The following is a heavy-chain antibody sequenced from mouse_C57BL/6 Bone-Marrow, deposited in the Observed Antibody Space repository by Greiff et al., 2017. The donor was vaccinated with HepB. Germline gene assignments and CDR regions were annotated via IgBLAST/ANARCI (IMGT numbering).Heavy chain of an antibody. J-gene: IGHJ2*01. CDR2: IYPSDSET. CDR3: AREDD. V-gene: IGHV1-61*01. Sequence: QVQLQQPGAELVRPGSSVKLSCKASGYTFTSYWMDWVKQRPGQGLEWIGNIYPSDSETHYNQKFKDKATLTEDKSSSTAYMQLSSLTSEDSAVYCCAREDDWGQGTTLRVSS. CDR1: GYTFTSYW.